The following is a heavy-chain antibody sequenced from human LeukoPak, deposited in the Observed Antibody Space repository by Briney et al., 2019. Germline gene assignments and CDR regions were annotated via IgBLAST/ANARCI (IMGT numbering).Heavy chain of an antibody. J-gene: IGHJ3*01. CDR2: INSDGSTT. V-gene: IGHV3-74*01. CDR1: GFTFSSYW. D-gene: IGHD6-6*01. CDR3: ARSSYGSSSSV. Sequence: GGSLRLSCAASGFTFSSYWMHWVRQAPGKGLVWVSRINSDGSTTNYADSVRDRFTISRDNAKNTLFLQMNSLRAEDTAVYYCARSSYGSSSSVWGQGTMVTVSS.